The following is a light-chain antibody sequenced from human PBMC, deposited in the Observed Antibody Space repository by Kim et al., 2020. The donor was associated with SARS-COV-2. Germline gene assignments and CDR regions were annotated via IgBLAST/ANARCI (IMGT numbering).Light chain of an antibody. Sequence: GQGVTISCSGSRSNIGNGFVYWYQQLPGTAPKVLIYDNNKRPSGIPDRFSGSRSGTSATLGITGLQTGDEADYYCGAWDSSLRLFVFGTGTKVTVL. V-gene: IGLV1-51*01. CDR1: RSNIGNGF. J-gene: IGLJ1*01. CDR3: GAWDSSLRLFV. CDR2: DNN.